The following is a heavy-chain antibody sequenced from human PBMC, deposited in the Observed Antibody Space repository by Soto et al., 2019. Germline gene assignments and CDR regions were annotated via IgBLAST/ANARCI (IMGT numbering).Heavy chain of an antibody. CDR2: IWYDGSNK. J-gene: IGHJ5*02. CDR1: GFTFSDYY. Sequence: HPGGSLRLSCAASGFTFSDYYMSWIRQAPGKGLEWVAVIWYDGSNKYYADSVKGRFTISRDNSKNTLYLQMNSLRAEDTAVYYCAREGIYGSGSYLFFSWFDPWGQGTLVTVSS. CDR3: AREGIYGSGSYLFFSWFDP. V-gene: IGHV3-33*08. D-gene: IGHD3-10*01.